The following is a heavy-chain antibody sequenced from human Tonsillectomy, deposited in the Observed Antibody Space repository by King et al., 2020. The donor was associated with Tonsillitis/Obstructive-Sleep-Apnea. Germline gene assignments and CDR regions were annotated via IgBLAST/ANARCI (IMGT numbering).Heavy chain of an antibody. CDR2: INSDGSST. D-gene: IGHD3-3*01. V-gene: IGHV3-74*01. Sequence: VQLVESGGGLVQPGGSLRLSCAASGFTFSSYWMHWVRHAPGKGLVWVSRINSDGSSTSYADSVKGRFTISRDNAKNTLYLQMNSLRAEDTAVYYCARGGYDFWSGYYYYYYYMDVWGKGTTVTVSS. CDR3: ARGGYDFWSGYYYYYYYMDV. J-gene: IGHJ6*03. CDR1: GFTFSSYW.